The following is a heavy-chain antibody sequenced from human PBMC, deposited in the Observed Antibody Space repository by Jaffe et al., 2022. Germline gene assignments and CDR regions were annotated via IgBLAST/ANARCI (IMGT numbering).Heavy chain of an antibody. CDR2: IFSNDEK. D-gene: IGHD3-3*01. Sequence: QVTLKESGPVLVKPTETLTLTCTVSGFSLSNARMGVSWIRQPPGKALEWLAHIFSNDEKSYSTSLKSRLTISKDTSKSQVVLTMTNMDPVDTATYYCARITFDYDFWSGYYHRRVNWFDPWGQGTLVTVSS. CDR3: ARITFDYDFWSGYYHRRVNWFDP. J-gene: IGHJ5*02. V-gene: IGHV2-26*01. CDR1: GFSLSNARMG.